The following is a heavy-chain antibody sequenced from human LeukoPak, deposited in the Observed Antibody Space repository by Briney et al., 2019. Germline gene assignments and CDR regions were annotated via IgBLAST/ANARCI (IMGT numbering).Heavy chain of an antibody. D-gene: IGHD1-26*01. CDR1: GGSLSSSSYY. CDR3: ATPPYSGGATDY. J-gene: IGHJ4*02. V-gene: IGHV4-39*07. Sequence: PSETLSLTCTVSGGSLSSSSYYWGWIRQPPGKGLEWIASINYSGGTYYNPSLKSRVTISVDTSKNQFSLKVNSVTAADTAVYYCATPPYSGGATDYWGQASLVTVCS. CDR2: INYSGGT.